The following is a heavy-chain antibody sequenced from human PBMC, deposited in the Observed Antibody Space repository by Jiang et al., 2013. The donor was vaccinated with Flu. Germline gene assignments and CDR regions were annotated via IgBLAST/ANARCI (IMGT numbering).Heavy chain of an antibody. CDR2: IWYDGSHK. CDR1: GFIFSNCG. CDR3: ARERYHYDSSGYPLGGEYDY. J-gene: IGHJ4*02. D-gene: IGHD3-22*01. V-gene: IGHV3-33*01. Sequence: QLVESGGGVVQPGRSLRLSCAASGFIFSNCGMHWVRQAPGKGLEWVAVIWYDGSHKYYEDSVKGRFTISRDNSKNTLYLQMNTLRAEDTAVYYCARERYHYDSSGYPLGGEYDYWGQGTLVTVSS.